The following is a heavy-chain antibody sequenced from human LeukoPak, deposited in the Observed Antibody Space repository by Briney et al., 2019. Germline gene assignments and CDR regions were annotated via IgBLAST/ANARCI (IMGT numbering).Heavy chain of an antibody. CDR1: GGSISSSSYY. CDR2: IYYSGST. CDR3: ARTTAGYCSSASCYAGAGYYYGMDV. J-gene: IGHJ6*02. D-gene: IGHD2-2*01. V-gene: IGHV4-39*07. Sequence: SETLSLTCTVSGGSISSSSYYWGWIRQPPGKGLEWIGSIYYSGSTYYNPSLKSRVTISVDTSKNQFSLKLSSVTAADTAVYYCARTTAGYCSSASCYAGAGYYYGMDVWGQGTTVTVSS.